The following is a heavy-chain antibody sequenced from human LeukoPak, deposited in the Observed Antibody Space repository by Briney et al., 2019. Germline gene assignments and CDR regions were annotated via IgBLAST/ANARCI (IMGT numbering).Heavy chain of an antibody. J-gene: IGHJ4*02. Sequence: ASVKVSCKVSGYTLTELSMHWVRQAPGKGLEWMGGFDPEDGETIYAQKFQGRVTVTEDTSTDTAYMELSSLRSDDTAVYYCARAPLRYFDWLYDYWGQGTLVTVSS. CDR3: ARAPLRYFDWLYDY. D-gene: IGHD3-9*01. V-gene: IGHV1-24*01. CDR2: FDPEDGET. CDR1: GYTLTELS.